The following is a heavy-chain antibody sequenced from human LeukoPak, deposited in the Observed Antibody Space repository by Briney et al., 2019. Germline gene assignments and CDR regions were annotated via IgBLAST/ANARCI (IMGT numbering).Heavy chain of an antibody. CDR2: INQGGSDK. V-gene: IGHV3-7*01. CDR1: GFTFSGHW. J-gene: IGHJ4*02. D-gene: IGHD1-14*01. CDR3: TRDRSRAEDD. Sequence: PGGSLRLSCAASGFTFSGHWMSWGRRAPGKGLEWVANINQGGSDKYYVDSVKGRFTISRDNANNLLYLQMNSLRGEDTAVYYCTRDRSRAEDDWGQGTLVTVSS.